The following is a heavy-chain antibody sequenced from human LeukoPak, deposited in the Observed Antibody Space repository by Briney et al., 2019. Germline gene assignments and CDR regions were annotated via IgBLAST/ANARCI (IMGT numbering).Heavy chain of an antibody. CDR3: ARDHDFWSGYYPSDAFDI. J-gene: IGHJ3*02. V-gene: IGHV3-21*01. CDR1: GFTFTTYW. Sequence: GGSLRLSCVASGFTFTTYWMAWVRQAPGKGLEWVSSISSSSSYIYYADSVKGRFTISRDNAKNSLYLQMNSLRAEDTAVYYCARDHDFWSGYYPSDAFDIWGQGTMVTVSS. D-gene: IGHD3-3*01. CDR2: ISSSSSYI.